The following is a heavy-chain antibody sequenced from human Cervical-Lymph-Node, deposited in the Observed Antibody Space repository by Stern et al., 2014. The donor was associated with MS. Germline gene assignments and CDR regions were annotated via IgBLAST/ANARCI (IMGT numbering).Heavy chain of an antibody. V-gene: IGHV4-4*02. J-gene: IGHJ4*02. CDR1: GDSISNDNW. CDR2: VYHTGSA. D-gene: IGHD2-2*01. CDR3: ARDQGFQLMNS. Sequence: VQLVESGPGLVRPSGTLSLTCAVSGDSISNDNWWSWVRPPPGKGLEWMGEVYHTGSANYDPSLKSRVTISVDKSKNQFSLRLTSMTAADTAVYYCARDQGFQLMNSWGQGTLVIVSS.